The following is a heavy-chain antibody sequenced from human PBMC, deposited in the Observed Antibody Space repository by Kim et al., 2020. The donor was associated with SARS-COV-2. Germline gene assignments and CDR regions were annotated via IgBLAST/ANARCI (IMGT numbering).Heavy chain of an antibody. V-gene: IGHV1-18*04. CDR3: AMHRGLAIVRGCVRPPDY. D-gene: IGHD3-10*01. CDR2: ICAYNGNT. CDR1: GYTFTSYG. J-gene: IGHJ4*01. Sequence: ASVKVSCKASGYTFTSYGISWVRQAPGQGLEWMGWICAYNGNTNYEQKLQGRVTMTTDTSTSTAYMELMGLRSYDTADYYCAMHRGLAIVRGCVRPPDY.